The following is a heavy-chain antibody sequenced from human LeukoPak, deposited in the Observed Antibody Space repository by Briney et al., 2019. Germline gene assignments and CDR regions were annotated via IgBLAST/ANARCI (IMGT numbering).Heavy chain of an antibody. CDR3: SRDPMVRGVLGCFDY. Sequence: PETLSLTCTLSGDSFSRYYWSWIRQPPGKGLEWILYIYYTGSTIYNPSLQSPVTISSHTSENQLSLQLISITTADTTVYYYSRDPMVRGVLGCFDYWGQGTLVTVSS. CDR2: IYYTGST. J-gene: IGHJ4*02. D-gene: IGHD3-10*01. CDR1: GDSFSRYY. V-gene: IGHV4-59*01.